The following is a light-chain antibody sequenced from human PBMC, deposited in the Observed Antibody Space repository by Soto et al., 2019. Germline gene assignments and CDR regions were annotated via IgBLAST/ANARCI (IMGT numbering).Light chain of an antibody. CDR1: QSISNH. CDR3: QQSYDTPIT. J-gene: IGKJ5*01. CDR2: AAS. Sequence: SQITQSPSSLSASVEDRVMINCRASQSISNHLNWYQQKPGKAPKLLIFAASSLQSGVPSRFSGSRSGPDFTLTITSLQPEDFATYYCQQSYDTPITFGQGTRL. V-gene: IGKV1-39*01.